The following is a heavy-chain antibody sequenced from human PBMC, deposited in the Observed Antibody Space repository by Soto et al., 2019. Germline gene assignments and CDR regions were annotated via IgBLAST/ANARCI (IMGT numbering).Heavy chain of an antibody. CDR3: ARSSGGNFGIIIEGSNWFDP. D-gene: IGHD3-3*01. Sequence: ASVKVSCKASGGSVTTYSISWVRQAPGQGLEWMGVINPHGGSTKYAQKFQGRITMTRDTSRSTVYMELSSLRSDDTAIYYCARSSGGNFGIIIEGSNWFDPWGQGTLVTVSS. CDR2: INPHGGST. J-gene: IGHJ5*02. CDR1: GGSVTTYS. V-gene: IGHV1-46*01.